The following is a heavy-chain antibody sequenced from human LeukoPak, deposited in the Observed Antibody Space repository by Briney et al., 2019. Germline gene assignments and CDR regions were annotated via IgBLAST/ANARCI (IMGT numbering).Heavy chain of an antibody. CDR3: ATLVRRDY. Sequence: PGGSLRLSCAASGFTFSSYSMNWVRQAPGKGLEWVSYISSSSSTIYYADSVKGRFTISRDNAKNSLCLQMNSLRAEDTAVYYCATLVRRDYWGQGTLVTVSS. J-gene: IGHJ4*02. CDR1: GFTFSSYS. V-gene: IGHV3-48*01. CDR2: ISSSSSTI.